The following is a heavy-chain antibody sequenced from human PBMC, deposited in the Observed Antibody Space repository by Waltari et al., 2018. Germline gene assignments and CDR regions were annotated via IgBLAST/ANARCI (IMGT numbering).Heavy chain of an antibody. CDR1: GYTFTGYY. V-gene: IGHV1-8*02. Sequence: QVQLVQSGAEVKKPGASVKVSCKASGYTFTGYYMHWVRQAPGQGLEWMGWMNPNSGNTGYAQKFQGRVTMTRNTSISTAYMELSSLRSEDTAVYYCAIEGGYYRDWGQGTLVTVSS. J-gene: IGHJ4*02. D-gene: IGHD3-22*01. CDR2: MNPNSGNT. CDR3: AIEGGYYRD.